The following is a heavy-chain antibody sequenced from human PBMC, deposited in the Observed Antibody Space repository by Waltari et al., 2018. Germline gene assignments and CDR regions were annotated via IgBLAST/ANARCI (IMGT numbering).Heavy chain of an antibody. V-gene: IGHV3-23*01. CDR2: ISGSGGST. Sequence: EVQLLESGGGLVQPGGSLRLSCAASGFTFSSYAMSWVRQAPGKGLEWVSAISGSGGSTYYAASVKGRFTISRDNSKNTLYLQMNSLRAEDTAVYYCAKDHRGYYYMDVWGKGTTVTISS. J-gene: IGHJ6*03. D-gene: IGHD3-10*01. CDR1: GFTFSSYA. CDR3: AKDHRGYYYMDV.